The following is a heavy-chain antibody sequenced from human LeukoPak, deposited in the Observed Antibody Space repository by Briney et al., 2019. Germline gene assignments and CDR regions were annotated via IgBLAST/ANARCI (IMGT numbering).Heavy chain of an antibody. D-gene: IGHD2-15*01. J-gene: IGHJ3*02. V-gene: IGHV3-23*01. CDR3: ARVLRSGGSLDAFDI. CDR1: GFTFSSYA. CDR2: ISGSGGST. Sequence: GGSLRLSCAASGFTFSSYAMSWVRQAPGKGLEWVSAISGSGGSTYYADSVKGRFTISRDNSKNTLYLQMNSLRAEDTAVYYCARVLRSGGSLDAFDIWGQGTMVTVSS.